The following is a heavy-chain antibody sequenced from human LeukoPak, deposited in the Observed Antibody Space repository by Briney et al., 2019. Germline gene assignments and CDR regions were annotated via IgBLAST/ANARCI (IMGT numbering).Heavy chain of an antibody. CDR1: GGSISTYY. J-gene: IGHJ4*02. V-gene: IGHV4-59*01. Sequence: SETLSLTCTVSGGSISTYYWTWIRQPPGKGLEWIGYSSSSGNSNYNPSLESRVTISVDVSKNQFSLRLSSVAAADTAVYYCAQSPGYYFDYWGQGTLVTVSS. CDR3: AQSPGYYFDY. D-gene: IGHD3-10*01. CDR2: SSSSGNS.